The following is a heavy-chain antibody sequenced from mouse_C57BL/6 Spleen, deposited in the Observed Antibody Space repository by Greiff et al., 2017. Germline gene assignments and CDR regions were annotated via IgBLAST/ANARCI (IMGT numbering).Heavy chain of an antibody. CDR3: SRELWPRDYFDY. D-gene: IGHD1-1*02. V-gene: IGHV1-76*01. Sequence: QVQLKESGAELVRPGASVKLSCKASGYTFTDYYINWVKQRPGQGLEWIARIYPGSGNTYYNEKFKGKATLTAEKSSSTAYMQLSSLTSEDSAVYFCSRELWPRDYFDYWGQGTTLTVSS. CDR2: IYPGSGNT. CDR1: GYTFTDYY. J-gene: IGHJ2*01.